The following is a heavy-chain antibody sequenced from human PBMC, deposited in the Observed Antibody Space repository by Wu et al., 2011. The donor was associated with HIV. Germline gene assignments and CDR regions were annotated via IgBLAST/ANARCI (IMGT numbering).Heavy chain of an antibody. CDR2: INPNSGGT. V-gene: IGHV1-2*02. D-gene: IGHD5-24*01. J-gene: IGHJ6*02. CDR1: GYTFTGYY. Sequence: QVQLVQSGAEVKKPGASVKVSCKASGYTFTGYYMYWVRQAPGQGLEWMGWINPNSGGTNYAQKFQGRVTMTRDTSISTAYMELSRLRSDDTAVYYCARDPTTTMATPRTYYYGMDVWGQGTTVTVSS. CDR3: ARDPTTTMATPRTYYYGMDV.